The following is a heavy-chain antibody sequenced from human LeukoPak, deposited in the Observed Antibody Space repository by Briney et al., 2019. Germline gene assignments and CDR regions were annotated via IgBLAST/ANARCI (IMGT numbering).Heavy chain of an antibody. Sequence: ASVNVSCKASGHTFTSYGISWVRQAPGQGLEWMGWISAYNGNTNYAQKLQGRVTMTTDTSTSTAYMELRSLRSDDTAVYYCARAAVAVRSSAFDIWGQGTMVTVSS. V-gene: IGHV1-18*04. CDR1: GHTFTSYG. CDR2: ISAYNGNT. CDR3: ARAAVAVRSSAFDI. J-gene: IGHJ3*02. D-gene: IGHD6-19*01.